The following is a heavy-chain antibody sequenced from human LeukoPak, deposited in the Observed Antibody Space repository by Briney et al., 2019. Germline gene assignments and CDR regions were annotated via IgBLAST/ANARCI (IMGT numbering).Heavy chain of an antibody. CDR3: ARPRSDYYYYMDV. CDR2: IKQDGSEK. CDR1: GFTFSSYW. V-gene: IGHV3-7*01. Sequence: GGSLRLSCAASGFTFSSYWMSWVRQAPGKGLEWVANIKQDGSEKYYVDSVKGRFTISRDNAKNSLYLQMNSLRAEDTAVYYCARPRSDYYYYMDVWGKGTTVTVSS. J-gene: IGHJ6*03.